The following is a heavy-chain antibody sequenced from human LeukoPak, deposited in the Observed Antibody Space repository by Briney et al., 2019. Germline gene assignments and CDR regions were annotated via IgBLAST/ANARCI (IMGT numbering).Heavy chain of an antibody. CDR1: GGSICSGDYS. D-gene: IGHD1-26*01. Sequence: SETLSLTYAVSGGSICSGDYSWSWIRQPPGKGLEWIGNVQHSGSAYYNPSLKSRVTMSLDRSKNQFSLKLSSVTAADTAVYYCARAMSGTDSEYWGQGALVTVSS. CDR2: VQHSGSA. J-gene: IGHJ4*02. CDR3: ARAMSGTDSEY. V-gene: IGHV4-30-2*01.